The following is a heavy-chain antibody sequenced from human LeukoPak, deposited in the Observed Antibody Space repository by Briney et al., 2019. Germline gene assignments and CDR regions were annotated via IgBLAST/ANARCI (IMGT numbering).Heavy chain of an antibody. CDR2: IYSGGST. Sequence: GGSLRLSCAASGFTVSSNYMSWVRQAPGKGLEWVSVIYSGGSTYYSDSVKGRFTISRDNSKNTLYLQMSSLGAEDTAVYYCARVRVYGDYRPEFVQHWVGATQVTVS. CDR3: ARVRVYGDYRPEFVQH. CDR1: GFTVSSNY. J-gene: IGHJ1*01. V-gene: IGHV3-66*01. D-gene: IGHD4-17*01.